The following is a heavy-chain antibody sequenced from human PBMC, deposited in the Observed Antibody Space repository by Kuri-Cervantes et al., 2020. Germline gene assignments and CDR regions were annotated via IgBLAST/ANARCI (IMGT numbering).Heavy chain of an antibody. D-gene: IGHD2-15*01. V-gene: IGHV1-3*01. CDR3: ARDGGKLGYCSGGSCHDAFDI. J-gene: IGHJ3*02. CDR2: INAGNGNT. Sequence: ASVKVSCKASGYTFTSYGISWVRQAPGQGLEWMGWINAGNGNTKYSQKFQGRVTITRDTSASTAYMELSSLRSEDTAVYYCARDGGKLGYCSGGSCHDAFDIWGQGTMVTVSS. CDR1: GYTFTSYG.